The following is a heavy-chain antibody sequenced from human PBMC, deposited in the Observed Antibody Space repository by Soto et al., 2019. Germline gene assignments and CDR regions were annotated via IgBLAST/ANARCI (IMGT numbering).Heavy chain of an antibody. CDR3: ARRWGDYFDY. Sequence: QVQLQESGPGLVKPSETLSLTCTVSGGSISSYYWSWIRQPPGKGLEWIGYIYYSGSTNYNPSLKSRVTISVDTSKNQFSLKLSSVTAAGTAVYYCARRWGDYFDYWGQGTLVTVSS. V-gene: IGHV4-59*08. CDR2: IYYSGST. J-gene: IGHJ4*02. D-gene: IGHD3-16*01. CDR1: GGSISSYY.